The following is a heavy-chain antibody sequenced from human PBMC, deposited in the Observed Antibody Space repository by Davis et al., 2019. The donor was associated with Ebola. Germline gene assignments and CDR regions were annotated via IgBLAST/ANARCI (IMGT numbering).Heavy chain of an antibody. J-gene: IGHJ6*02. CDR1: GFTFSNAW. D-gene: IGHD6-6*01. CDR3: AREYSSSSAYYGMDV. V-gene: IGHV3-21*03. CDR2: ISSSSSYI. Sequence: GESLKISCAASGFTFSNAWMSWVRQAPGKGLEWVSSISSSSSYIYYADSVKGRFTISRDNAKNSLYLQMNSLRVEDTAVYYCAREYSSSSAYYGMDVWGQGTTVTVS.